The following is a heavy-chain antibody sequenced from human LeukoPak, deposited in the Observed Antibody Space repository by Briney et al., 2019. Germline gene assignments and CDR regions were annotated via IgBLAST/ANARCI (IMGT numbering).Heavy chain of an antibody. D-gene: IGHD3-3*01. Sequence: GGSLRLSCAASGFTFSSYWMSWVRQAPGKGLEWVANIKQDGSEKYYVDSVKGRFTISRDNAKNSLYLQMNSLRAEDTAVYYCARLPSYDFWSGSFLDYWGQGTLVTVSS. V-gene: IGHV3-7*01. J-gene: IGHJ4*02. CDR3: ARLPSYDFWSGSFLDY. CDR1: GFTFSSYW. CDR2: IKQDGSEK.